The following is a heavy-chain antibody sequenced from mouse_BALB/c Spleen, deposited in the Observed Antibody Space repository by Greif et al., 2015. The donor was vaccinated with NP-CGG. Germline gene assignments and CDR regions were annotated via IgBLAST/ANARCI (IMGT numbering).Heavy chain of an antibody. J-gene: IGHJ3*01. CDR2: IRSKANNLAT. CDR1: GFTLSDAW. V-gene: IGHV6-6*01. CDR3: TPNWDGGFAY. D-gene: IGHD4-1*02. Sequence: DVKLVQSGGGWVQPGGSMKISCAASGFTLSDAWMDWVRQSPGKGLEWVAEIRSKANNLATYYAESVKGRFSISRDDSKSSVYLQMNSLRAEDTGIYYCTPNWDGGFAYWGQGTLVTVSA.